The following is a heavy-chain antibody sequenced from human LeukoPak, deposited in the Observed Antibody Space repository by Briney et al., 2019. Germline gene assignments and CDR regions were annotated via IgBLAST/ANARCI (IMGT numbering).Heavy chain of an antibody. Sequence: SETLSLTCTVSGGSISSSSYYWGWIRQPPGKGLEWIGYIYYSGSTNYNPSLKSRVTISVDTSKNQFSLKLSSVTAADTAVYYCAREDGGGQTGAFDIWGQGTMVTVSS. CDR3: AREDGGGQTGAFDI. CDR2: IYYSGST. J-gene: IGHJ3*02. CDR1: GGSISSSSYY. D-gene: IGHD4-23*01. V-gene: IGHV4-61*01.